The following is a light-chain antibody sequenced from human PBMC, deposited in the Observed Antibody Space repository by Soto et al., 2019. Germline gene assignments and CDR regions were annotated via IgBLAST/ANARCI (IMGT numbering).Light chain of an antibody. CDR2: DVT. V-gene: IGLV2-11*01. CDR1: SSDVGAYKY. Sequence: QSALTQPRSVSGSPGQSVTISCTGNSSDVGAYKYVSWYQQHPGKAPKFMIYDVTERPSGVPDRFSGSKSGNTASLTISGLQAEDEADYYCCSYAGTYNWVFGGGTKLTVL. CDR3: CSYAGTYNWV. J-gene: IGLJ3*02.